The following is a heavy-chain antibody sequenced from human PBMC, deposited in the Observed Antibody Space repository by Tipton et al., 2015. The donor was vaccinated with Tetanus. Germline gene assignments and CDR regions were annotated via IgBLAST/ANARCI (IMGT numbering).Heavy chain of an antibody. CDR2: IYHSGST. Sequence: LRLSCAVSGGSISSGGYSWSWIRQPPGKGLEWIGYIYHSGSTYYNPSLKSRVTISVDRSKNQFSLKLSSVTAADTAVYYCASRFEVGWFDPWGQGTLVTVSS. D-gene: IGHD2-2*01. V-gene: IGHV4-30-2*01. CDR3: ASRFEVGWFDP. J-gene: IGHJ5*02. CDR1: GGSISSGGYS.